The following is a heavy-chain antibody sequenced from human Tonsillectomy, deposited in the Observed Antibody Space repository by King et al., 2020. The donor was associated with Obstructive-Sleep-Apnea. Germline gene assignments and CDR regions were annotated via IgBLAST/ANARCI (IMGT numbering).Heavy chain of an antibody. CDR2: ILRAGDT. CDR3: ARARPVAGGIDF. Sequence: VQLVESGGGLEQPGGSLRLSCAASGITFSNSEFHWVRQRTGQGLEWVSTILRAGDTYYLDSVKGRFTISRENAKNSLYLQMNGLTGGDTAVYYCARARPVAGGIDFWGQGTPVIVSS. V-gene: IGHV3-13*01. J-gene: IGHJ4*02. D-gene: IGHD6-19*01. CDR1: GITFSNSE.